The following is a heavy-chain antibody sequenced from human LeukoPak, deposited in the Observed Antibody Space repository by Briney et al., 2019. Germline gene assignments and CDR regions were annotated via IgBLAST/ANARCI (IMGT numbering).Heavy chain of an antibody. CDR1: GFTFSSYA. CDR2: ISGSGGGT. V-gene: IGHV3-23*01. J-gene: IGHJ4*02. CDR3: AKSSGWFNKDHDY. D-gene: IGHD6-19*01. Sequence: GGSLRLSCAASGFTFSSYAMHWVRQAPGKGLEWVSAISGSGGGTYYADSVKGRFTISRDNSKNTLYLQMNSLRAEDTAVYYCAKSSGWFNKDHDYWGQGTLVTVSS.